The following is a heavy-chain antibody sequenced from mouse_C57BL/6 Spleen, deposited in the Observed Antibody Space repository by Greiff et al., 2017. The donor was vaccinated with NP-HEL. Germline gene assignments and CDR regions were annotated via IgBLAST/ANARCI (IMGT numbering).Heavy chain of an antibody. CDR3: ARITTVVATDAMDY. V-gene: IGHV2-2*01. CDR1: GFSLTSYG. CDR2: IWSGGST. Sequence: QVQLQQSGPGLVQPSQSLSITCTVSGFSLTSYGVHWVRQSPGKGLEWLGVIWSGGSTDYNAAFISRLSISKDNPKSQVFFKMNSRQADDTAIYYYARITTVVATDAMDYWGQGTSVTVSS. D-gene: IGHD1-1*01. J-gene: IGHJ4*01.